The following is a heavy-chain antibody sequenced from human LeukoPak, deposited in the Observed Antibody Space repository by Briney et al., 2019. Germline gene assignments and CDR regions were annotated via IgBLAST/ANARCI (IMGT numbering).Heavy chain of an antibody. CDR3: ARAPSSENLGLIDY. CDR2: INPNSGGT. J-gene: IGHJ4*02. CDR1: GYTFTGYY. D-gene: IGHD2-2*01. V-gene: IGHV1-2*02. Sequence: ASVKVSCKASGYTFTGYYMHWVRQAPGQGLEWMGWINPNSGGTNYAQKFQGRVTMTRDTSISTAYMELSRLRSDDTAVYYCARAPSSENLGLIDYWGQGTLVTVSS.